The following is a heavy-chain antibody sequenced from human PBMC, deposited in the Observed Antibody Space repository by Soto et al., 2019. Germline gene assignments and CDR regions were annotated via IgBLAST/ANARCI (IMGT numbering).Heavy chain of an antibody. CDR3: ARSGCSSTSCYESYYYGMDV. D-gene: IGHD2-2*01. Sequence: GTSVKIASKASGGTVTGYYMHLVRQAPGQGLEWMGWINPNSGGTNYAQKFQGWVTMTRDTSISTAYMELSRLRSDDTAVYYCARSGCSSTSCYESYYYGMDVWGQGTTVTVSS. J-gene: IGHJ6*02. V-gene: IGHV1-2*04. CDR2: INPNSGGT. CDR1: GGTVTGYY.